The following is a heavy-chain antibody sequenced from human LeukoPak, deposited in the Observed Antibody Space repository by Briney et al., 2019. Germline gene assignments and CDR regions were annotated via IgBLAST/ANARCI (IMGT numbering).Heavy chain of an antibody. CDR2: INHSGST. D-gene: IGHD6-19*01. J-gene: IGHJ5*02. V-gene: IGHV4-34*01. CDR1: GGSFSGYY. Sequence: SETLPLTCAVYGGSFSGYYWSWIRQPPGKGLEWIGEINHSGSTNYNPSLKSRVTISVDTSKNQFSLKLSSVTAADTAVYYCARLSSGWYRWFDPWGQGTLVTVSS. CDR3: ARLSSGWYRWFDP.